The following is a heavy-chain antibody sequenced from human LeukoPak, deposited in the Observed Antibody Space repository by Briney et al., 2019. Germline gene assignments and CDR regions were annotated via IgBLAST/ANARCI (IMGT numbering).Heavy chain of an antibody. V-gene: IGHV3-21*01. CDR3: ARLYSSSWHDY. D-gene: IGHD6-13*01. CDR2: ISSSGSYI. Sequence: GGSLRLSCAASGFTFSSYSMNWVRQAPGKGLEWVSSISSSGSYIYYADSVKGRFTISRDNAKNSLYLQMNSLRAEDTAVYYCARLYSSSWHDYWGQGTLVTVSS. CDR1: GFTFSSYS. J-gene: IGHJ4*02.